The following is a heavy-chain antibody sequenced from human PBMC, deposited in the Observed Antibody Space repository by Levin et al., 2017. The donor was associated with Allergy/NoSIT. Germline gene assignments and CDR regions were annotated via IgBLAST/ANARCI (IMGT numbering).Heavy chain of an antibody. CDR2: IIWNSRSV. D-gene: IGHD5-18*01. Sequence: QPGESLKISCAASGFTFDEYAMHWVRQAPGKGLEWVSGIIWNSRSVGYADSVKGRFTISRDNARTSLYLQMNSLRPEDTALYYCVRDRGFSYGYALAYWGQGILVTVSS. CDR1: GFTFDEYA. CDR3: VRDRGFSYGYALAY. V-gene: IGHV3-9*01. J-gene: IGHJ4*02.